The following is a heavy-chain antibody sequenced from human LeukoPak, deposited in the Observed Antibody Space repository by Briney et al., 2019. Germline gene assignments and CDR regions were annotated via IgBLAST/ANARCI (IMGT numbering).Heavy chain of an antibody. CDR2: IYYSGST. D-gene: IGHD3-22*01. CDR3: ARGGEDYCDIGYAFDI. Sequence: PSETLSLTCTVSGGSISSYYWSWIRQPPGKGLEWIGYIYYSGSTNYNPSLKSRVTISVDTSKNQFSLKLSSVTAADTAVYYCARGGEDYCDIGYAFDIWGQGTMVTVSS. CDR1: GGSISSYY. J-gene: IGHJ3*02. V-gene: IGHV4-59*01.